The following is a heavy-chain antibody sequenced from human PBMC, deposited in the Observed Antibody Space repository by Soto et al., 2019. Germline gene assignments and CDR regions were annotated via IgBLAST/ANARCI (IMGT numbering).Heavy chain of an antibody. D-gene: IGHD5-18*01. CDR3: ASGGPTIYRAMVR. CDR1: GFTFNTFG. Sequence: GGSLRLSCATSGFTFNTFGINWVRQAPGKGLEWVSVISGSDNSTYYADSVKGRFTISRDNSKNILFLQMNSLRAEDTAVYYCASGGPTIYRAMVRRGQGTLVPVCS. CDR2: ISGSDNST. J-gene: IGHJ4*02. V-gene: IGHV3-23*01.